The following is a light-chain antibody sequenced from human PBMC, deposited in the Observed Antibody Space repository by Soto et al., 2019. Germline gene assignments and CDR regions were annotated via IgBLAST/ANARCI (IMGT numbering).Light chain of an antibody. Sequence: EILLTQSPGTLSLSPGERATLSCRASQSVSNNYLAWYQQKPGHAPRLLIYGASTRATGIPASLSGSASGTEFTLTISSMTSEDFAIYYCQQHKDWPTFGQGTRLEIK. J-gene: IGKJ5*01. CDR2: GAS. CDR1: QSVSNN. V-gene: IGKV3-15*01. CDR3: QQHKDWPT.